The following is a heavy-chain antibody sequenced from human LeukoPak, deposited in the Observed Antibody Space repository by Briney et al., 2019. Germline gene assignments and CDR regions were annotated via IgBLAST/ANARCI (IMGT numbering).Heavy chain of an antibody. CDR1: GFSFSAYG. Sequence: GGSLRLSCAVSGFSFSAYGVHWVRQAPGKGLEWVAVIWYDGSSKDYADSVKGRFTLSRDNSKNTLYLQMNSLTVEDTAVYYCARSQSSSLIDYWGQGTLVTVSS. CDR2: IWYDGSSK. V-gene: IGHV3-33*01. D-gene: IGHD6-13*01. J-gene: IGHJ4*02. CDR3: ARSQSSSLIDY.